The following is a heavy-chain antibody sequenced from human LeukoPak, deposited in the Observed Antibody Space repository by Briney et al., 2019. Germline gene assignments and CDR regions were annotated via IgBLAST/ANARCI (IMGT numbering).Heavy chain of an antibody. CDR3: ASLRYSYGLGYRFDP. Sequence: SETLSLTCTVSGGSISSHYWSWIRQPPGKGLEWIGYIYYSGSTNYNSSLKSRVTISVDTSKNQFSLKLSSVTAADTAVYYCASLRYSYGLGYRFDPWGQGTLVTVSS. CDR2: IYYSGST. J-gene: IGHJ5*02. V-gene: IGHV4-59*11. D-gene: IGHD5-18*01. CDR1: GGSISSHY.